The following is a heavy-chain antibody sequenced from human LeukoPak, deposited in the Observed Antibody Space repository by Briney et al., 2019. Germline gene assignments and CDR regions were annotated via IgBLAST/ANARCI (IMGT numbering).Heavy chain of an antibody. CDR1: GDSISSGYY. J-gene: IGHJ5*02. CDR2: IYHTGST. Sequence: SETLSLTCTVSGDSISSGYYWGWIRQPPGRGLDWIGSIYHTGSTYYNPSLKSRVTISVDTSKNHFSLRLSSATAADTAVYYCAKVSGLGESHNWFDPWGQGSRVTVSS. CDR3: AKVSGLGESHNWFDP. D-gene: IGHD3-10*01. V-gene: IGHV4-38-2*02.